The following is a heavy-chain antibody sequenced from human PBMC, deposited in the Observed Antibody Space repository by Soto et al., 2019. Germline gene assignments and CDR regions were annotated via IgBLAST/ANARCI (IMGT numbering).Heavy chain of an antibody. V-gene: IGHV3-11*01. J-gene: IGHJ4*02. CDR1: GFIFSDYY. Sequence: QVQLVESGGGLVKPGGSLRLSCAASGFIFSDYYMNWIRQAPGQGLEWVAYIGRHYNTAYYADSVKGRFTISRDNAKNSLSLQMNSLRAEDTAVYYCATSWSGYVCFASWGQGTLVTVSS. CDR3: ATSWSGYVCFAS. D-gene: IGHD3-3*01. CDR2: IGRHYNTA.